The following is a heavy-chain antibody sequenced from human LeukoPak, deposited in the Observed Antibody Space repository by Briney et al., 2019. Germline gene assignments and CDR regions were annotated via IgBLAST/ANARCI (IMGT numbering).Heavy chain of an antibody. CDR2: INHSGST. J-gene: IGHJ6*03. Sequence: SETLSLTCAVYGGSFSGYYWSWIRQPPGKGLEWIGEINHSGSTNYNPSLKSRVTISVDTSKNQFSLKLSSVTAADTAVYYCARAYYYYYYMDVWGKGTTVTVSS. V-gene: IGHV4-34*01. CDR3: ARAYYYYYYMDV. CDR1: GGSFSGYY.